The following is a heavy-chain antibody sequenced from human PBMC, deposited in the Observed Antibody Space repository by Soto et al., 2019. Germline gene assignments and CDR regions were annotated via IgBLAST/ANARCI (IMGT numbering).Heavy chain of an antibody. CDR1: GYTFTSYA. D-gene: IGHD2-2*02. Sequence: GASVKVSCKASGYTFTSYAMHWVRQAPGQRLEWMGWINAGNGNTKYSQKFQGRVTITRDTSASTAYMELSSLRSEDTAVYYCARSILSVASDFHYWGQGTPVTVSS. CDR3: ARSILSVASDFHY. J-gene: IGHJ4*02. CDR2: INAGNGNT. V-gene: IGHV1-3*01.